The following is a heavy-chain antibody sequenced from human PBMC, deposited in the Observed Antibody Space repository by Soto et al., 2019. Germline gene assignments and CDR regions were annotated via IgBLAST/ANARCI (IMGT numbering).Heavy chain of an antibody. CDR3: ARESEDLTSNFDY. CDR1: GFIFTRYS. J-gene: IGHJ4*02. V-gene: IGHV3-21*06. Sequence: GGSVRLSCAASGFIFTRYSMNWFRQAPGKGLEWVSSISSTTNYIYYGDSMKGRFTISRDNAKNSLYLEMNSLRAEDTAVYYCARESEDLTSNFDYWGQGTLVTVSS. CDR2: ISSTTNYI.